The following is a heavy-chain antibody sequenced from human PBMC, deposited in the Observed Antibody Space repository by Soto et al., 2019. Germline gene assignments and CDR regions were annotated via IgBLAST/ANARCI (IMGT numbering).Heavy chain of an antibody. Sequence: QVQLQESGPGLVKPSETLSLTCSVFGGSISSYYWSWIRQSPGKGLEWIGYIYNSGSTNYNPSLKSRVTISLDTSKNQFSLKLSSVTASDTAVYYCARITPDSSGYYDFDCWGQGTLVTVSS. CDR3: ARITPDSSGYYDFDC. J-gene: IGHJ4*02. D-gene: IGHD3-22*01. V-gene: IGHV4-59*01. CDR1: GGSISSYY. CDR2: IYNSGST.